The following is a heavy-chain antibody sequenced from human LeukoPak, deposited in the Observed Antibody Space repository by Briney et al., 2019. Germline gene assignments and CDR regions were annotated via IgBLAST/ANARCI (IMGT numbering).Heavy chain of an antibody. CDR1: GGTFSSYA. Sequence: ASVKVSCKASGGTFSSYAISWVRQAPGQGLEWMGGIIPIFGTANYAQKSQGRVTITADESTSTAYMELSSLRSEDTAVYYCARGVGYDYVWGSYRPYFDYWGQGTLVTVSS. CDR2: IIPIFGTA. J-gene: IGHJ4*02. V-gene: IGHV1-69*13. CDR3: ARGVGYDYVWGSYRPYFDY. D-gene: IGHD3-16*02.